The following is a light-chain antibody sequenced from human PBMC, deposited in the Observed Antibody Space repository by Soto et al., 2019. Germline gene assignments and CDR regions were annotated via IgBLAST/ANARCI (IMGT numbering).Light chain of an antibody. CDR2: GTS. V-gene: IGKV3-20*01. CDR3: QQYGNSPIT. CDR1: ERIYSAY. J-gene: IGKJ5*01. Sequence: VLTPSPGTLSLSRGERATLSCRASERIYSAYLGWYQQKPGQAPRLLIYGTSSRATGIPDRFSGSGSGTDFTLTISRLEPEDFAVYYCQQYGNSPITFGQGTRLEIK.